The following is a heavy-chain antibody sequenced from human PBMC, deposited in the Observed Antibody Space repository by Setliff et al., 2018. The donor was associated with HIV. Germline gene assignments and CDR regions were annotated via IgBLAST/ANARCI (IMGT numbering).Heavy chain of an antibody. V-gene: IGHV1-3*01. CDR2: INAGNGNT. Sequence: ASVKVSCKASGYSFASHSLHWVRQAPGQGLEWMGWINAGNGNTKYSRKFQGRVTITRDTSASTAYMELSSLRSEDTAIYYCARAELRYCSSTNCYTGGDFDYWGQGTLVTVSS. CDR3: ARAELRYCSSTNCYTGGDFDY. J-gene: IGHJ4*02. CDR1: GYSFASHS. D-gene: IGHD2-2*02.